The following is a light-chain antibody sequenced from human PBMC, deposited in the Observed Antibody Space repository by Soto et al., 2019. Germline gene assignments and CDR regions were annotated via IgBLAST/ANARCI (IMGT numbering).Light chain of an antibody. Sequence: DIQMTQSPSSLSASVGDRVTITCRASQNITKYLNWYQQRPGTAPKVLIFGASGLQSGDTSRFSGSGSGTDFTLTITSLQPEDFATYYGQQSFDARLTFGGGTKVEIK. V-gene: IGKV1-39*01. J-gene: IGKJ4*01. CDR3: QQSFDARLT. CDR2: GAS. CDR1: QNITKY.